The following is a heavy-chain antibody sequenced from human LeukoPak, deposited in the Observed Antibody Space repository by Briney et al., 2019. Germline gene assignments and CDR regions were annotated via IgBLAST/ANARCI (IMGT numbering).Heavy chain of an antibody. V-gene: IGHV4-34*01. J-gene: IGHJ6*03. CDR2: INHSGST. Sequence: SETLSLTCAAYGGSFSGYYWSWIRQPPGKGLEWIGEINHSGSTNYNPSLKSRVTISVDTSKNQFSLKLSSVTAADTAVYYCARLGYCSGGSCYYYYYYMDVWGKGTTVTISS. CDR3: ARLGYCSGGSCYYYYYYMDV. D-gene: IGHD2-15*01. CDR1: GGSFSGYY.